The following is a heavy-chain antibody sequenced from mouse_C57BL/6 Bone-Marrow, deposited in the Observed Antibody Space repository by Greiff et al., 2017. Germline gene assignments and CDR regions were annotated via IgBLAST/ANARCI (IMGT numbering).Heavy chain of an antibody. Sequence: VKLMESGPGLVQPSQSLSITCTVSGFSLTSSGVHWVRQSPGKGLEWLGVIWRGGSTDYNAAFMSRLRITKDNSKSQVFLKMNSLQADDTAIYYCAKNGGGGWFAYWGQGTLVTVSA. CDR3: AKNGGGGWFAY. CDR1: GFSLTSSG. CDR2: IWRGGST. J-gene: IGHJ3*01. D-gene: IGHD1-1*02. V-gene: IGHV2-5*01.